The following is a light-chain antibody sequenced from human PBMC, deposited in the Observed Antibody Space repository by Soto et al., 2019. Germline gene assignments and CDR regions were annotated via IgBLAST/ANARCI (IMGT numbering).Light chain of an antibody. J-gene: IGKJ2*01. CDR2: DAS. V-gene: IGKV1-13*02. CDR3: PQFNSYPPYT. CDR1: QGISSA. Sequence: AIQLTQSPSSLSASVGDRVTITCRASQGISSALAWYQQKPGKDPKLLIYDASSLESGVPSRFSGSGSGTDFTLTISSLQPEDFATYYCPQFNSYPPYTFGQGTKLDI.